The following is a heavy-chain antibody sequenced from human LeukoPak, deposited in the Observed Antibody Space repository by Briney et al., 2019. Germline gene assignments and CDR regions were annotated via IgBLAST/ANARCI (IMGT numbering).Heavy chain of an antibody. CDR1: GFTFSSYS. V-gene: IGHV3-23*01. CDR3: AKDPILFGGAWYYFDY. J-gene: IGHJ4*02. CDR2: ISGSGGST. Sequence: GGSLRLSCAASGFTFSSYSMNWVRQAPGKGLEWVSAISGSGGSTYYADSVKGRFTISRDNSKNTLYLQMNSLRAEDTAVYYCAKDPILFGGAWYYFDYWGQGTLVTVSS. D-gene: IGHD3-16*01.